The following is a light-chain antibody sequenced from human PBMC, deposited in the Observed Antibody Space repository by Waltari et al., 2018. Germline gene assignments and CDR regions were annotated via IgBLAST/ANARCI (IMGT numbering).Light chain of an antibody. V-gene: IGKV2-28*01. CDR2: LAS. CDR3: MQGTHWPLYT. J-gene: IGKJ2*01. CDR1: QNLLHSNGNNY. Sequence: DIEMTQSPLSLPVTPGEPAPISCRSRQNLLHSNGNNYLSWYLQKPGQSPQRLIFLASNRASGVPDRFSGSGSGKDFTLKISRVEAEDVGVYYCMQGTHWPLYTFGQGTKLEI.